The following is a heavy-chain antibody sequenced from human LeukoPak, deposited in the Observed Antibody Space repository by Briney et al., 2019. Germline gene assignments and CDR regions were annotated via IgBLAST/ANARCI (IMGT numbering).Heavy chain of an antibody. Sequence: SETLSLTCAVYGGSFSGYYWSWIRQPPGKGLEWIGEINHSGSTKYNPSLKSRVTISVDTSKNQFSLKLSSVTAADTAVYYCARLSYDYVWGRTTNYFDYWGQGTLVTVSS. J-gene: IGHJ4*02. D-gene: IGHD3-16*01. CDR2: INHSGST. V-gene: IGHV4-34*01. CDR1: GGSFSGYY. CDR3: ARLSYDYVWGRTTNYFDY.